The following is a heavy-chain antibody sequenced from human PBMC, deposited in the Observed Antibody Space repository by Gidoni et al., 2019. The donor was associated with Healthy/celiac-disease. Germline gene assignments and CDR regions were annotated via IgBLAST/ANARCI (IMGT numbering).Heavy chain of an antibody. D-gene: IGHD1-7*01. J-gene: IGHJ4*02. CDR2: MNPDSGNT. Sequence: QVKLVQSGAEVKKLGASVKVSSKAYGYTFTSYDINWVRQATGRGLEWMGWMNPDSGNTVYAQKFQGRVTMTRNTSIRTAYMELSSLISEDTAVYYCARGLFLYSGTGTTNDYWDQGTLVTVSS. V-gene: IGHV1-8*01. CDR3: ARGLFLYSGTGTTNDY. CDR1: GYTFTSYD.